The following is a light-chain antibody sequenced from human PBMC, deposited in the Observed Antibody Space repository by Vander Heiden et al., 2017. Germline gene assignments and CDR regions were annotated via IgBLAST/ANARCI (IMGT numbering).Light chain of an antibody. J-gene: IGLJ3*02. CDR1: SSNIGNNY. CDR3: GTWDSSLSAGV. V-gene: IGLV1-51*01. CDR2: DNN. Sequence: QSVLTQPPSVSAAPGQMVTISCSGSSSNIGNNYVSWYQQLPGTAPNLLIYDNNKRPSGMPDRFSGSKSGTSATLCITGLQTGDEADYYCGTWDSSLSAGVFGGGTKLTVL.